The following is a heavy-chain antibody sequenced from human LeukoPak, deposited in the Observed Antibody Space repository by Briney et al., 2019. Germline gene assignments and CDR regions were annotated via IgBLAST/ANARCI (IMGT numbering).Heavy chain of an antibody. CDR2: MNPNSGNT. Sequence: ASVKVSCKASGYTFTSYDINWVRQATGQGLEWMGWMNPNSGNTGYAQKFQGRVTITRNTSISTAYMEVRSLRNDDTAIYFCARAVRIVGANPLLGPFEYYFDYWGQGTRVTVSS. V-gene: IGHV1-8*03. CDR1: GYTFTSYD. J-gene: IGHJ4*02. D-gene: IGHD1-26*01. CDR3: ARAVRIVGANPLLGPFEYYFDY.